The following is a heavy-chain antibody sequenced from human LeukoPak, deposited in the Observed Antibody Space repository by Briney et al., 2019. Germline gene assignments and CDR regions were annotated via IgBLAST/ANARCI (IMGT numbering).Heavy chain of an antibody. D-gene: IGHD2-2*01. CDR3: ARDLLNDEGSSYFFDQ. J-gene: IGHJ4*02. Sequence: PGGSLRLSCAASGFTFSSYSMNWVRQAPGKGLEWVSYISQSSDRIYHADSVKGRFTISRDNAKNSLYLQMDSLRVEDTAVYYCARDLLNDEGSSYFFDQWGQGTLATVAS. V-gene: IGHV3-48*04. CDR2: ISQSSDRI. CDR1: GFTFSSYS.